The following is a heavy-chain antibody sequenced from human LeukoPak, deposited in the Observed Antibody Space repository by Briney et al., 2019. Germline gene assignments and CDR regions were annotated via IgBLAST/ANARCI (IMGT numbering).Heavy chain of an antibody. V-gene: IGHV3-15*01. D-gene: IGHD4-11*01. CDR3: TTDYMTTVTSPYDY. CDR2: IKSKTDGGTT. J-gene: IGHJ4*02. CDR1: GFTFSNAW. Sequence: GGSLRLSCAASGFTFSNAWMSWVRQAPGKGLEWVGRIKSKTDGGTTDYAAPVKGRFTISRDDSKNTLYLQMNSLKTEDTAVYYCTTDYMTTVTSPYDYWGQGTLVTVSS.